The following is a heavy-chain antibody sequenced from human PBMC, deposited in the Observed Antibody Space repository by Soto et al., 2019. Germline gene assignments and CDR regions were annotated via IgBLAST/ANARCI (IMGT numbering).Heavy chain of an antibody. CDR2: INHSGST. J-gene: IGHJ4*02. CDR1: GGSFSGYY. D-gene: IGHD3-16*02. V-gene: IGHV4-34*01. Sequence: SETLSLTCAVYGGSFSGYYWSWIRQPPGKGLEWIGEINHSGSTNYNPSLKSRVTISVDTSKNQFSLKLSSVTAADTAVYYCARALYDYVWGSYRFGPYFDYWGQGTLVTVS. CDR3: ARALYDYVWGSYRFGPYFDY.